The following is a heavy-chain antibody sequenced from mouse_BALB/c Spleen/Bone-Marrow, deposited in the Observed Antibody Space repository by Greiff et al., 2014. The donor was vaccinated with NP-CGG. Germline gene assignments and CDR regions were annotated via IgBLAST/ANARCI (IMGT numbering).Heavy chain of an antibody. Sequence: LQQSGAELVKPGASVKLSCTASGFNIKDTYMHWVKQRPEQGLEWTGRIDPANGNTKYDPKFQGKATITADTSSNTAYLQLNSLTSEDTAVYYCAQGYDWAMDYWGQGTSVTVSS. D-gene: IGHD2-14*01. V-gene: IGHV14-3*02. CDR3: AQGYDWAMDY. J-gene: IGHJ4*01. CDR2: IDPANGNT. CDR1: GFNIKDTY.